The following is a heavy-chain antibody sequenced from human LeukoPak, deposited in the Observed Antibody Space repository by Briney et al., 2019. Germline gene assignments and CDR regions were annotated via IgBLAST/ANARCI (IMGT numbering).Heavy chain of an antibody. CDR2: ISGSGSGT. Sequence: GGSLRLSWAASGFTFSNYAMSWVRQAPGKGLEWVSTISGSGSGTYYADSVKGRFTISRDNSKNTLYLQMNSLRAEDTAVYYCAKDPGSMVRGVIDYWGQGTLVTVSS. CDR1: GFTFSNYA. J-gene: IGHJ4*02. V-gene: IGHV3-23*01. CDR3: AKDPGSMVRGVIDY. D-gene: IGHD3-10*01.